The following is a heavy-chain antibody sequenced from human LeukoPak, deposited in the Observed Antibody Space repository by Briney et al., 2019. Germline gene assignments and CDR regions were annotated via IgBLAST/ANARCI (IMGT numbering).Heavy chain of an antibody. D-gene: IGHD1-26*01. V-gene: IGHV4-4*07. Sequence: PSETLSLTCTVSGGSISSYYWSWIRQPAGKGLEWIGLINTSGRTNCGPSLKSRVTMSRDTSKNHFSLMLASVTAADTAVYYCAKWGNKGRLLFDYWGQEPLVTV. CDR1: GGSISSYY. CDR2: INTSGRT. J-gene: IGHJ4*02. CDR3: AKWGNKGRLLFDY.